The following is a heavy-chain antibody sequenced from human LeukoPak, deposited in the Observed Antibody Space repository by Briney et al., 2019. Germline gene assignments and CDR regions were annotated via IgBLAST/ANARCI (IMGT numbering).Heavy chain of an antibody. Sequence: SETLSLTCAVSGYSISSGYYWGWIRQPPGRGREWIGSIYHSGSTYYNPSLKSRGTISVDTSKNQFSLKLSSVTAADTAVYYCARPAATEDAFDIWGQGTMVTVSS. CDR2: IYHSGST. J-gene: IGHJ3*02. D-gene: IGHD2-2*01. CDR3: ARPAATEDAFDI. CDR1: GYSISSGYY. V-gene: IGHV4-38-2*01.